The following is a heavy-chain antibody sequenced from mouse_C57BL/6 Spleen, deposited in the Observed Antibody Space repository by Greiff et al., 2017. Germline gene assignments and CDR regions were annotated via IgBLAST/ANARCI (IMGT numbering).Heavy chain of an antibody. D-gene: IGHD1-1*01. V-gene: IGHV1-63*01. Sequence: QVQLKQSGAELVRPGTSVKMSCKASGYTFTNYWIGWAKQRPGHGLEGIGDIYPGGGYTNYNEKFKGKATLTADKASSTAYMQFSSLTSEDSAIYYCARALYYGSTLGAMDYWGQGTSVTVSS. CDR3: ARALYYGSTLGAMDY. CDR2: IYPGGGYT. CDR1: GYTFTNYW. J-gene: IGHJ4*01.